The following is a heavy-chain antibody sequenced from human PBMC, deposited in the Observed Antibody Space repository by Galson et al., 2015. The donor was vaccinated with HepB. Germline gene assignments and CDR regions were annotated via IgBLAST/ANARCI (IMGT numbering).Heavy chain of an antibody. CDR3: ARGGGDWPRTYYFDY. D-gene: IGHD3/OR15-3a*01. Sequence: SETLSLTCAVYGGSFSGYYWSWIRQPPGKGLEWIGEINHSGSTNYNPSLKSRVTISVDTSKNQFSLKLSSVTAVDTAVYYCARGGGDWPRTYYFDYWGQGTLVTVSS. CDR2: INHSGST. V-gene: IGHV4-34*01. J-gene: IGHJ4*02. CDR1: GGSFSGYY.